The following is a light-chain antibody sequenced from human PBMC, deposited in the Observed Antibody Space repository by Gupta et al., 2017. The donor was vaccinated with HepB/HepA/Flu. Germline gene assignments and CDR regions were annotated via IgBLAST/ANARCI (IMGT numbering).Light chain of an antibody. CDR1: QSISSY. CDR2: AAS. J-gene: IGKJ4*01. V-gene: IGKV1-39*01. Sequence: DIQMTQSPSSLSASVGDRVTITCRASQSISSYLNWYQQKPWKAPKLLIYAASSLQSGVPSRFSGCASGTDFTLTISRLQPEDFATYYCQHRDSTPKTFGGGTKVDIK. CDR3: QHRDSTPKT.